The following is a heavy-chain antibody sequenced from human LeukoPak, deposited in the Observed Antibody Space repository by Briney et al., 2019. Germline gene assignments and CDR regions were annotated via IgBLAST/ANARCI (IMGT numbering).Heavy chain of an antibody. CDR2: ISSSSSTI. Sequence: RTGGSLRLSCAASGFTFSTYGMNWVRQAPGKGLEWVSYISSSSSTIYYADSVKGRFTISRDNAKNSLYLQMNSLRAEDTAVYYCARDRMGSSSSYWGQGTLVTVSS. CDR1: GFTFSTYG. J-gene: IGHJ4*02. CDR3: ARDRMGSSSSY. D-gene: IGHD6-6*01. V-gene: IGHV3-48*01.